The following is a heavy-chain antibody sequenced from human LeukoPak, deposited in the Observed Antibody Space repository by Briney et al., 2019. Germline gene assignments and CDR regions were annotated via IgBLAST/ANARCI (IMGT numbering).Heavy chain of an antibody. CDR1: GGSISSSSYY. Sequence: PSETLSLTCTVSGGSISSSSYYWGWIRQPPGKGLDWIGIVNYRGNTYYNPSLKSRVTISVDTSKNQFSLKLSSVTAADTAVYYCARRDSYSSGYYYFDYWGQGTLVTVSS. CDR3: ARRDSYSSGYYYFDY. J-gene: IGHJ4*02. V-gene: IGHV4-39*01. CDR2: VNYRGNT. D-gene: IGHD3-22*01.